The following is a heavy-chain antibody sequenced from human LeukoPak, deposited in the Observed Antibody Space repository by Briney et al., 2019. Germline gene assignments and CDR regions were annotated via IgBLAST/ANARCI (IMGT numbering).Heavy chain of an antibody. CDR2: IYYSGST. D-gene: IGHD2-2*02. J-gene: IGHJ2*01. CDR3: ARDNCSSTSCYTRYSSSWYRYFDL. V-gene: IGHV4-59*12. CDR1: GGSISSYY. Sequence: SETLSLTCTVSGGSISSYYWSWIRQPPGKGLEWIGYIYYSGSTNYNPSLKSRVTISVDTSKNQFSLKLSSVTAADTAVYYCARDNCSSTSCYTRYSSSWYRYFDLWGRGTLVTVSS.